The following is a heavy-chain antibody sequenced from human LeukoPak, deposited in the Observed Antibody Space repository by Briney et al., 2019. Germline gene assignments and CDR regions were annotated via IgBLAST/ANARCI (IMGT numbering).Heavy chain of an antibody. Sequence: PGGSLRLSCAASGFTFSSYAMHWVRQAPGKGLEYVSGISSIGGSTYYANSVKGRFTISRDNSKNTLYLQMGSLRAEDMAVYYCAREYSSSSVDYWGQGTLVTVSS. CDR2: ISSIGGST. CDR1: GFTFSSYA. J-gene: IGHJ4*02. V-gene: IGHV3-64*01. D-gene: IGHD6-6*01. CDR3: AREYSSSSVDY.